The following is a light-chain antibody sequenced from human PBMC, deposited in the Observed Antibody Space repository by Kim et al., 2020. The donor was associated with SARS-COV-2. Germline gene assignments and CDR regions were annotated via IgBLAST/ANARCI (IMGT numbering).Light chain of an antibody. Sequence: DIQMTQSPSSLSASVGDRVTITCRASQTITSQTSTSYLNWYQQKPGKAPKLLIYAASTLQSGVPSRFSGSGFGTDFTLTISSLQPEDFATYYCQQTYSTPRTFGQGTKVDIK. CDR3: QQTYSTPRT. J-gene: IGKJ1*01. CDR1: QTITSQTSTSY. V-gene: IGKV1-39*01. CDR2: AAS.